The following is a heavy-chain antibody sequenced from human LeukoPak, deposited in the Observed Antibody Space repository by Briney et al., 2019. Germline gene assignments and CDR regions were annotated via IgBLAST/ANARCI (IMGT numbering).Heavy chain of an antibody. J-gene: IGHJ4*02. Sequence: ASVKVSCKASGYTFTSYDINWVRQATGQGLEWMGWMNPNSGNTGYAQKFQGRVTMTRNTSISTAYMELSSLRSEDTAVYYCARAIVVVTAPVFDYWGQGTLVTVSS. CDR1: GYTFTSYD. CDR2: MNPNSGNT. D-gene: IGHD2-21*02. V-gene: IGHV1-8*01. CDR3: ARAIVVVTAPVFDY.